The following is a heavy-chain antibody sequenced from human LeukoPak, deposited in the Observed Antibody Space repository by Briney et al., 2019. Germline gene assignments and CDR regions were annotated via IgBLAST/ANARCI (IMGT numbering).Heavy chain of an antibody. CDR3: AKHPLTYYYDSSGYYLYYFDY. J-gene: IGHJ4*02. CDR1: GFTFSSYA. CDR2: ISGSGGST. V-gene: IGHV3-23*01. Sequence: TGGSLRLSCAASGFTFSSYAMSWVRQAPGKGLEWVSAISGSGGSTHYADSVKGRFTISRDNSKNTLYLQMNSLRAEDTAVYYCAKHPLTYYYDSSGYYLYYFDYWGQGTLVTVSS. D-gene: IGHD3-22*01.